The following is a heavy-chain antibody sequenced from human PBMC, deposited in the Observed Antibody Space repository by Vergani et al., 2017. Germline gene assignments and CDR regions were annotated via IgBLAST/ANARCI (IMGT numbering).Heavy chain of an antibody. D-gene: IGHD3-10*01. CDR3: ASGGNGSENGGALQL. CDR1: GYSITNYW. J-gene: IGHJ3*01. Sequence: EVQLVQSGAEVKKPGESLKISCQGSGYSITNYWIAWVRQRPGKGLEWMGIIYAGDSDVRYRPSFQGQVTMSVDKSLSTAYLQWRSLQASDTATYFCASGGNGSENGGALQLWGQGTNITVSS. CDR2: IYAGDSDV. V-gene: IGHV5-51*03.